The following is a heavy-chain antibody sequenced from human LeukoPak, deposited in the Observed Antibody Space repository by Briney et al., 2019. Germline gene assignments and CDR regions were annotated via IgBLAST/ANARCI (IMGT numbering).Heavy chain of an antibody. V-gene: IGHV3-23*01. D-gene: IGHD3-22*01. J-gene: IGHJ6*04. Sequence: GGSLRLSCAASGFTFSSYAMSWVRQAPGKGLEWVSAISGSGGSTYYADSVKGRFTISRDSAKNSLYLQMNSLRVEDTAVYYCARGPTMKMDVWGKGTTVTVSS. CDR1: GFTFSSYA. CDR2: ISGSGGST. CDR3: ARGPTMKMDV.